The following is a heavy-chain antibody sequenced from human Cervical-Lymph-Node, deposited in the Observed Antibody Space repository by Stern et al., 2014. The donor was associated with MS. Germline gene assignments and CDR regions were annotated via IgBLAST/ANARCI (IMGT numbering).Heavy chain of an antibody. D-gene: IGHD4-11*01. V-gene: IGHV1-69*18. Sequence: VQLVESGAEVKKPASSVKVSCKASGGTLNNYAITWVRQAPGQGLEWMGMIIPMFGIANYAQKFQGRVTITADESTSTAYMELSSLRSEDTAVYFCARDIALNTGYYFDYWGQGTLVTVSS. CDR2: IIPMFGIA. J-gene: IGHJ4*02. CDR3: ARDIALNTGYYFDY. CDR1: GGTLNNYA.